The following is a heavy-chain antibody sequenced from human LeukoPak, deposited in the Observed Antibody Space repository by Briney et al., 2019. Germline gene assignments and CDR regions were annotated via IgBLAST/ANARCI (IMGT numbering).Heavy chain of an antibody. D-gene: IGHD6-13*01. V-gene: IGHV3-30*04. CDR2: ISYDGRNK. CDR3: ARVSSSSSWYTDLDY. Sequence: GKSLRLSCVASGFTFSSYALHWVRQAPGKGLEWVAVISYDGRNKYYADSVKGRFTISRDNSKNTLYLQMNSLRAEDTAVYYCARVSSSSSWYTDLDYWGQGTLVTVSS. CDR1: GFTFSSYA. J-gene: IGHJ4*02.